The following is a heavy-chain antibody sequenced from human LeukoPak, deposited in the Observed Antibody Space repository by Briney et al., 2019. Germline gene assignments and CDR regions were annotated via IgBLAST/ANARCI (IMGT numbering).Heavy chain of an antibody. CDR1: GFAVSSSNY. Sequence: PGGSLRLSCAASGFAVSSSNYMTWVRQAPGKGLEWVSVIYNAGSTFYADSVKGRFTISRDNAKNTLYLQMNSLRAEDTAVYYCARGTLDYWGQGTLVTVSS. J-gene: IGHJ4*02. CDR2: IYNAGST. CDR3: ARGTLDY. V-gene: IGHV3-53*01.